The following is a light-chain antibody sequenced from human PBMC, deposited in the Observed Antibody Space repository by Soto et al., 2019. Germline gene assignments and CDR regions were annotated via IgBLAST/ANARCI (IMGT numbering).Light chain of an antibody. CDR2: EGS. CDR1: SSDVGSYNL. CDR3: CSYAGSSTWV. J-gene: IGLJ3*02. V-gene: IGLV2-23*01. Sequence: QSALTQPASVSGSPGQSITISCTGTSSDVGSYNLVSWYQQRPGKAPKLMIYEGSKRPSGVSNRFSGSKSGNTASLTISRLQAEDEADYYCCSYAGSSTWVFGGGTKVTVL.